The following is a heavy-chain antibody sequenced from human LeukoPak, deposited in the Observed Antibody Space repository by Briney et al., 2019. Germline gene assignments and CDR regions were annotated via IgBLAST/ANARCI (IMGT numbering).Heavy chain of an antibody. V-gene: IGHV3-23*01. Sequence: GGSLRLSCAASGFTFSTFAMIWVRQPPGKGLEWVSSIFPSGGEIHYADSVRGRFTISRDNSKSTLSLQMNSLRSEDTAVYYCARDRSLYSSTWYVPRDGFDIWGQGTMVTVSS. CDR2: IFPSGGEI. CDR3: ARDRSLYSSTWYVPRDGFDI. J-gene: IGHJ3*02. D-gene: IGHD6-13*01. CDR1: GFTFSTFA.